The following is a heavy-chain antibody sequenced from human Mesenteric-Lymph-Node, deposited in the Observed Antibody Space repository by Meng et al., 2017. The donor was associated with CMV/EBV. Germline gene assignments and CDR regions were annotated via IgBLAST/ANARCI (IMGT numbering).Heavy chain of an antibody. V-gene: IGHV3-23*01. D-gene: IGHD3-22*01. CDR2: ISWNSGST. J-gene: IGHJ4*02. CDR3: AKETYDSSGYYLDY. CDR1: GFTFSSYS. Sequence: GGSLRLSCAASGFTFSSYSMNWVRQAPGKGLEWVSGISWNSGSTYYADSVKGRFTISRDNSKNTLYLQMNSLRAEDTAVYYCAKETYDSSGYYLDYWGQGTLVTVSS.